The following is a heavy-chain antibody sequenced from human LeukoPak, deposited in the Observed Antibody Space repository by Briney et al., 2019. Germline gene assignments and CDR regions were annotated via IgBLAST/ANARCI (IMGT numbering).Heavy chain of an antibody. Sequence: PSETLSLTCAVYGGSFSGYYWSWIRQPPGKGLEWIGEINHSGSTNYNPSLKSRVTISVDTSKNQFSLKLSSATAADTAVYYCARVGRLYDYVWGSYRYYFDYWGQGTLVTVSS. CDR3: ARVGRLYDYVWGSYRYYFDY. J-gene: IGHJ4*02. D-gene: IGHD3-16*02. CDR1: GGSFSGYY. V-gene: IGHV4-34*01. CDR2: INHSGST.